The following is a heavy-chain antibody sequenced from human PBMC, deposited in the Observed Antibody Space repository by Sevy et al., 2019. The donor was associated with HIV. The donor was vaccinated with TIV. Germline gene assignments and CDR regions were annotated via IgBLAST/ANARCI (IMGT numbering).Heavy chain of an antibody. CDR1: DGSISSSYYY. CDR2: VYYSGTT. CDR3: VRAAGYSGGWYFVMGAFDV. D-gene: IGHD6-19*01. Sequence: SETLSLTCSVSDGSISSSYYYWGWLRQPPGKGSEWVWTVYYSGTTYYAPSLKSRVTISIDTAKNQFSLKLNGTTAADTAIYYCVRAAGYSGGWYFVMGAFDVWGQGTMVTVSS. V-gene: IGHV4-39*07. J-gene: IGHJ3*01.